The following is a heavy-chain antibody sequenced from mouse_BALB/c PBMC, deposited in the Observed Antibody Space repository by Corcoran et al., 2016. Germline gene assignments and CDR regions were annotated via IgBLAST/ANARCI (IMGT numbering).Heavy chain of an antibody. CDR1: GYTFTSYV. D-gene: IGHD4-1*01. J-gene: IGHJ1*01. CDR2: INPYNDGT. Sequence: EVQLQQSGPELVKPGASVKMSCKASGYTFTSYVMHWVKQKPGQGLEWIGYINPYNDGTKYNEKFKGKATLTSDKSSSTAYMELSSLTSEDSAVYYCATLNWDVTYWYFDVWGAGTTVTVSS. CDR3: ATLNWDVTYWYFDV. V-gene: IGHV1S136*01.